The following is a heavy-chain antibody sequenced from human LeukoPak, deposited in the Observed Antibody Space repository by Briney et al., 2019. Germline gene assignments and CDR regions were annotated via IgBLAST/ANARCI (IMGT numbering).Heavy chain of an antibody. V-gene: IGHV3-7*01. D-gene: IGHD3-22*01. CDR1: GFTFNTYR. J-gene: IGHJ4*02. CDR3: ARDLYYYDSSGYYRGLDY. CDR2: IKHDGSEE. Sequence: GGSLRLSCAASGFTFNTYRMSWVRQAPGKGREWVANIKHDGSEENYVDSVKGRFTISRDNAKGSLSLQMNSLRGEDTAVYYCARDLYYYDSSGYYRGLDYWGQGTLVTVSS.